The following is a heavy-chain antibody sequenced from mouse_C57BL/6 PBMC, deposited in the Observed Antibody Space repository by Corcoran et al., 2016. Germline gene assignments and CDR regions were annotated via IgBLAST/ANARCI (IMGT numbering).Heavy chain of an antibody. Sequence: EVQLQQSGPELVKPGASVKISCKASGYTFTDYYMNWEKQSHGKSLEWIGDINPNNGGTSYNQKFKGKATLTVDKSSSTAYMELRSLTSEDSAVYYCARDSSGYVDWGQGTTLTVSS. V-gene: IGHV1-26*01. CDR2: INPNNGGT. D-gene: IGHD3-2*02. CDR3: ARDSSGYVD. CDR1: GYTFTDYY. J-gene: IGHJ2*01.